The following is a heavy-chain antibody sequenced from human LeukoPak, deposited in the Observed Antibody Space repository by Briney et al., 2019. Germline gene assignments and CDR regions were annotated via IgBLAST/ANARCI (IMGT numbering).Heavy chain of an antibody. CDR1: GFTFSSYG. Sequence: GGTLRLSCAASGFTFSSYGMSWVRQAPGKGLEWVSVISGSGGAAYYADSVKGRFTISRDNSKNTLYLQMNSLRAEDTAVYYCAKGIWFGTYANDCWGQGTLVTVSS. D-gene: IGHD3-10*01. CDR2: ISGSGGAA. V-gene: IGHV3-23*01. J-gene: IGHJ4*02. CDR3: AKGIWFGTYANDC.